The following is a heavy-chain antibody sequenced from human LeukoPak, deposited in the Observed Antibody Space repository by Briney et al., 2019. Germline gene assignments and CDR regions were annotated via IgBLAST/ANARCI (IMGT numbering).Heavy chain of an antibody. CDR3: ATSLIGTVPDY. Sequence: PSETLSLTCTVSGGSVSSGRHYWSWIRQPPGTTLEWIGYIYSSGSTTYNPSLQSRVTISIYTSRNQFSLRLSSVTAADTAIYYCATSLIGTVPDYWGQGTLVTVSS. CDR1: GGSVSSGRHY. J-gene: IGHJ4*02. V-gene: IGHV4-61*01. CDR2: IYSSGST. D-gene: IGHD3-16*02.